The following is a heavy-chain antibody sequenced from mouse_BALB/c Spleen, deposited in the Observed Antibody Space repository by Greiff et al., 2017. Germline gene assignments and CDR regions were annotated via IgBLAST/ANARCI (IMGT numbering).Heavy chain of an antibody. CDR2: INPYNGAT. CDR1: GYSFTGYY. V-gene: IGHV1-31*01. Sequence: EVQLQQSGSELVKPGASVKISCKASGYSFTGYYMHWVKQSHVKSLEWIGRINPYNGATSYNQNFKDKASLTVDKSSSTAYMELHSLTSEDSAVYYCARFRGNYGMDYWGQGTSVTVSS. CDR3: ARFRGNYGMDY. D-gene: IGHD2-14*01. J-gene: IGHJ4*01.